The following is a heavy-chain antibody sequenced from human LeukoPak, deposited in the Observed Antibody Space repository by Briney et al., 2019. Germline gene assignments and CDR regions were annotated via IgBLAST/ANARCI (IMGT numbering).Heavy chain of an antibody. CDR3: TTGPYCGGHCYPPFDY. CDR2: IKSKTDGGTT. D-gene: IGHD2-21*02. Sequence: GGSLRLSCAASGFTFSNAWMSWVRQAPGKGLEWVGRIKSKTDGGTTDYAAPVKGRFTISRDDSKNTLYLQMNSLKTEDTAVYYCTTGPYCGGHCYPPFDYWGQGTLVTVSS. J-gene: IGHJ4*02. V-gene: IGHV3-15*01. CDR1: GFTFSNAW.